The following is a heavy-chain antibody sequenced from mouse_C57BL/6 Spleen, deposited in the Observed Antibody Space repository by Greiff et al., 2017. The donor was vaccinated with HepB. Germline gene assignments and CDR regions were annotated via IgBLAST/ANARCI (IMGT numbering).Heavy chain of an antibody. Sequence: QVQLQQPGAELVRPGSSVKLSCKASGYTFTSYWMHWVKQRPIQGLEWIGNIDPSDSETHYNQKFKDKATLTVDKSSSTAYMQLSSLTSEDSAVYYCARSRITTVVFDYWGQGTTLTVSS. D-gene: IGHD1-1*01. CDR3: ARSRITTVVFDY. J-gene: IGHJ2*01. CDR2: IDPSDSET. CDR1: GYTFTSYW. V-gene: IGHV1-52*01.